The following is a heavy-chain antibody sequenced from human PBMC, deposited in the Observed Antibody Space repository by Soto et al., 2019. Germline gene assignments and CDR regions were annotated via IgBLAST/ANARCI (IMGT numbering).Heavy chain of an antibody. CDR3: ARDIFGHVDSFDF. V-gene: IGHV1-18*01. J-gene: IGHJ3*01. CDR2: TSGYSGNS. D-gene: IGHD3-3*02. CDR1: GYIFYRFY. Sequence: GASEKVSCKASGYIFYRFYINWVRQAPGQGLEWMGWTSGYSGNSKYAQKFQGRVTMTTDTSTNTGYMEMRSLTSDDTSVYYCARDIFGHVDSFDFWGQGTMVTVSS.